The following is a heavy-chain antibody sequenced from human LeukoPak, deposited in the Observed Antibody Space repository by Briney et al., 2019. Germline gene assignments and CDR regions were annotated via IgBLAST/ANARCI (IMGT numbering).Heavy chain of an antibody. V-gene: IGHV3-23*01. CDR2: VSDRDDST. CDR1: GFTFTTFA. CDR3: AKDYSQIEY. J-gene: IGHJ4*02. Sequence: PGGSLRLSCAASGFTFTTFAMSWVRQAPGKGLEWVSTVSDRDDSTYYADSVKGRFTISRDRSKNTLFLQMNSLRAEDMAVYYCAKDYSQIEYWGQGTLVTVSS. D-gene: IGHD6-13*01.